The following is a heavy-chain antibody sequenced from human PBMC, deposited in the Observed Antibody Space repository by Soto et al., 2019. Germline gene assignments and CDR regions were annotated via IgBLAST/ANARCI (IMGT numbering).Heavy chain of an antibody. D-gene: IGHD1-26*01. V-gene: IGHV3-21*01. Sequence: GGSLRLSCAASGFTFSSYNMNWVRQAPGKGLEWVSSISSSSSYIYYADSVKGRFTISRDNAKNSLYLQMNSLRAEDTAVYYWARSTVGATPYDAFDIWGQGTMVTVSS. CDR2: ISSSSSYI. CDR1: GFTFSSYN. CDR3: ARSTVGATPYDAFDI. J-gene: IGHJ3*02.